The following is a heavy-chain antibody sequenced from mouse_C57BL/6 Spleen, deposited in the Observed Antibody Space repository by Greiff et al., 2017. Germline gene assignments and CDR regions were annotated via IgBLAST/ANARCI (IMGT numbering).Heavy chain of an antibody. CDR2: IYPSDSET. CDR1: GYTFTSYW. V-gene: IGHV1-61*01. D-gene: IGHD2-3*01. J-gene: IGHJ3*01. Sequence: QVQLQQPGAELVRPGSSVKLSCKASGYTFTSYWLDWVKQRPGQGLEWIGNIYPSDSETHYNQKFKDKATFTVDKSSSTAYMQLSSLTSEDSAVYYCARGVYDGLPFAYWGQGTLVTVSA. CDR3: ARGVYDGLPFAY.